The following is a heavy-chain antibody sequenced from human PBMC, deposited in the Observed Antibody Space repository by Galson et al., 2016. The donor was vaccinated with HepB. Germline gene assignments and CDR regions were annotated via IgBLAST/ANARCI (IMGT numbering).Heavy chain of an antibody. V-gene: IGHV3-23*01. CDR3: AKERLVRRIFDH. CDR2: ISTRRTT. Sequence: SLRLSCAASGFVFSNFGLSWVRQAPGKGLEWVASISTRRTTYYSDSVRGRLAISRDNSNNTLYLQMNGLRAEDTAVYYCAKERLVRRIFDHWGQGTLLTVSS. D-gene: IGHD1-1*01. CDR1: GFVFSNFG. J-gene: IGHJ4*02.